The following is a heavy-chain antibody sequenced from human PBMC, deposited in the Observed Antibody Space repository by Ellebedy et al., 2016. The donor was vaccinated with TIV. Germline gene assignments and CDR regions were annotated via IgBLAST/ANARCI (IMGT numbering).Heavy chain of an antibody. D-gene: IGHD6-6*01. J-gene: IGHJ4*02. CDR3: ARGDSSSSRVYY. V-gene: IGHV4-30-4*01. CDR1: GGSISSSHSY. CDR2: IYYSGST. Sequence: MPSETLSLTCTVSGGSISSSHSYWSWIRQPPGKGLEWIGYIYYSGSTYYNPSLKSRVTISGDTSKNQFSLNLSSVTAADTAVYYCARGDSSSSRVYYWGQGTLVTVSS.